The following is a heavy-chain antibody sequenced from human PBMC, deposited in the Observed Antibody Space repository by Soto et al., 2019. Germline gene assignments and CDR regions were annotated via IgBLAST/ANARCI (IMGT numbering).Heavy chain of an antibody. CDR3: AKDDGYSYGPYYYYYRDV. J-gene: IGHJ6*03. V-gene: IGHV3-23*01. D-gene: IGHD5-18*01. CDR2: ISGSGGST. CDR1: GFTFSSYA. Sequence: GGSLRLSCAASGFTFSSYAMSWVRQAPGKGLEWVSAISGSGGSTYYADSVKGRFTISRDNSKNTLYLQMNSLRAEDTAVYYCAKDDGYSYGPYYYYYRDVWGKGTTVTDSS.